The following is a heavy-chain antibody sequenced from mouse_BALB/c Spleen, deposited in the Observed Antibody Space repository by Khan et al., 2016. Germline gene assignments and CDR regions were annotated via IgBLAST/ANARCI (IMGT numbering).Heavy chain of an antibody. J-gene: IGHJ4*01. CDR1: GFTFSYYG. CDR3: ASLSNYLLMDY. V-gene: IGHV5-6*01. D-gene: IGHD1-3*01. CDR2: VSTDGLYT. Sequence: EVELVESGGDLVKPGGSLKLSCAASGFTFSYYGMSWVRQLPDKGLEWVAPVSTDGLYTYYPDSVKGRFTISRDNARNTLYLQMSGLKSEDAAIYYCASLSNYLLMDYWGQGTSVTVSS.